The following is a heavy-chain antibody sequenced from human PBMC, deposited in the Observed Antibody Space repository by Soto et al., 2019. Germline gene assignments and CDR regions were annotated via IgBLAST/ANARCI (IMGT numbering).Heavy chain of an antibody. V-gene: IGHV3-23*01. D-gene: IGHD6-13*01. CDR1: GYTFSLYA. CDR3: AITEQLVPSYFDY. CDR2: ISGSGGST. Sequence: GGSLRLSCAASGYTFSLYAMSWVRQAPGKGLEWVSAISGSGGSTYYADSVKGRFTISRDNSKNTLYLQMNSLRAEDTAVYYCAITEQLVPSYFDYWGQGTLVTVSS. J-gene: IGHJ4*02.